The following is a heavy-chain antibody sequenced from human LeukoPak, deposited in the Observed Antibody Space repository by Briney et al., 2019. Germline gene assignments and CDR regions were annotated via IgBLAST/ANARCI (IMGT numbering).Heavy chain of an antibody. CDR3: AKERGNYYYDSSGYPMN. V-gene: IGHV3-23*01. Sequence: GGSLRLSCAASGFTFSSYAMSWVRQAPGKGLEWVSAISGSGGSTYYADSVKGRFTISRDNSKNTLYLQMNSLRAEDTAVYYCAKERGNYYYDSSGYPMNWGQGTLVTVSS. CDR1: GFTFSSYA. CDR2: ISGSGGST. J-gene: IGHJ4*02. D-gene: IGHD3-22*01.